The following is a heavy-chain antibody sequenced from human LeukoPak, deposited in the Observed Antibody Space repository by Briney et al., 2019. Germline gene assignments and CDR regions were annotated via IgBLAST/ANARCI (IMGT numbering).Heavy chain of an antibody. CDR3: AGGVTMVRGVIPFDY. Sequence: ASVKVSCKASGYTFTSYGISWVRQAPGQGLEWMGWISAYNGNTNYAQKLQGRVTMTTDTSTSTAYMELRSLRSDDTAVYYCAGGVTMVRGVIPFDYWGQGTLVTASS. V-gene: IGHV1-18*01. CDR1: GYTFTSYG. D-gene: IGHD3-10*01. CDR2: ISAYNGNT. J-gene: IGHJ4*02.